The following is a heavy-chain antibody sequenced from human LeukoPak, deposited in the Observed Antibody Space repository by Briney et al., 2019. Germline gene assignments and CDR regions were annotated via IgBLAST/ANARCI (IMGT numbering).Heavy chain of an antibody. CDR2: IYYSGST. D-gene: IGHD3-10*01. CDR1: GGSISSYY. Sequence: SETLSLTCTVSGGSISSYYWSWIRQPPGKGLEWIGYIYYSGSTNYNPSLKSRVTISVDTSKNQFSLKLSSVTAADTAVYYCASVSHYYGSGSRFDYWGQGTLVTASS. V-gene: IGHV4-59*01. J-gene: IGHJ4*02. CDR3: ASVSHYYGSGSRFDY.